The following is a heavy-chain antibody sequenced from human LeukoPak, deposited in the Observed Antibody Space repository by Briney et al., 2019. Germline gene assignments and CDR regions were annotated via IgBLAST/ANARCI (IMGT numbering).Heavy chain of an antibody. Sequence: SVKVSCKASGGTFSSYAISWVRQAPGQGLEWMGGIIPIFGTANYAQKFQGRVTITAGESTSTAYMELSSLRSEDTAVYYCARRDGGGPFDIWGHGTMVIVSS. D-gene: IGHD3-10*01. CDR2: IIPIFGTA. J-gene: IGHJ3*02. CDR1: GGTFSSYA. V-gene: IGHV1-69*13. CDR3: ARRDGGGPFDI.